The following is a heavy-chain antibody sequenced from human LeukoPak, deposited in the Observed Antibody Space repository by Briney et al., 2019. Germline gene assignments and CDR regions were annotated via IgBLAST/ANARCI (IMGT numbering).Heavy chain of an antibody. J-gene: IGHJ4*02. V-gene: IGHV1-46*01. Sequence: ASVKVSCKVSGYSFTSNYIHWVRQAPGQGLEWMGMIYPRDGSTSYAQRFQDRVTVTRDTSTSTVHMELSGLRSGDAAVYYCARDQEGFEYWGQGTLVTVSS. CDR1: GYSFTSNY. CDR2: IYPRDGST. CDR3: ARDQEGFEY.